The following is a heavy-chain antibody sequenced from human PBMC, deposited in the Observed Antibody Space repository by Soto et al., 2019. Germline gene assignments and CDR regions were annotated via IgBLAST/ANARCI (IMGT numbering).Heavy chain of an antibody. CDR2: ISSSSSYI. J-gene: IGHJ6*03. Sequence: EVQLVESGGGLVKPGGSLRLSCAASGFTFSSYSMNWVRQAPGKGLEWVSSISSSSSYIYYADSVKGRFTITRDNAKNSLYLQMISLRAEDTAVYYCARDGGGYDFWSGYQTYYMDVWGKGTTVTVSS. D-gene: IGHD3-3*01. V-gene: IGHV3-21*01. CDR3: ARDGGGYDFWSGYQTYYMDV. CDR1: GFTFSSYS.